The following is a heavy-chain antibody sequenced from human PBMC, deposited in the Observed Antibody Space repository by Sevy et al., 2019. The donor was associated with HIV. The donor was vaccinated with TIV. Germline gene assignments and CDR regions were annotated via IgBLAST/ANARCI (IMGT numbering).Heavy chain of an antibody. J-gene: IGHJ6*02. CDR2: IYRSGRS. D-gene: IGHD2-8*02. Sequence: SETLSLTCTVSGDSINNGNHWWSWVRQPAGKGLEWIGRIYRSGRSIMYNPSLERRVTISVDTSKNQFSLKVTSVFAADTAIYYCARDGIRRDYWHGLDVWGQGTTVTVSS. CDR1: GDSINNGNHW. CDR3: ARDGIRRDYWHGLDV. V-gene: IGHV4-61*02.